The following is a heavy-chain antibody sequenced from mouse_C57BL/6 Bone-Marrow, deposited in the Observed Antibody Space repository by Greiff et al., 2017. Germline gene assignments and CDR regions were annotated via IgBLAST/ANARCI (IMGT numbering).Heavy chain of an antibody. Sequence: QVQLQQSGAELARPGASVKMSCKASGYTFTSYTMHWVKQRPGQGLEWIGYINPSSGYTKYNQKFKDKATLTADKSSSTAYMQLSSLTSEDSAVYYCARRDYYGSSPDYWGQGTTRTVSS. V-gene: IGHV1-4*01. D-gene: IGHD1-1*01. J-gene: IGHJ2*01. CDR1: GYTFTSYT. CDR2: INPSSGYT. CDR3: ARRDYYGSSPDY.